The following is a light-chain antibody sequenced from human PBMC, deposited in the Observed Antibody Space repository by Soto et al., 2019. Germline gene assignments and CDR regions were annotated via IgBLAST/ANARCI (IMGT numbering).Light chain of an antibody. CDR1: EVISTS. J-gene: IGKJ5*01. CDR2: AAS. V-gene: IGKV1-9*01. Sequence: DLPLTQSPSVLSPAIGESVTITCRAREVISTSLAWYHVKPGKAPKLLIFAASTLESGVPSRFSATESGTEFSLTITSLQPEDVATDYCQPLFDSPITCGHGTRLEIK. CDR3: QPLFDSPIT.